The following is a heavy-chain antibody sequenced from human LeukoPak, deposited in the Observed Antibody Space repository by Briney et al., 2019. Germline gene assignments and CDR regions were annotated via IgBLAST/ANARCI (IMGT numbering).Heavy chain of an antibody. Sequence: SETLSLTCTVSGGSISSSSYYWGWIRQPPGKGLEWIGSIYYSGSTYYNPSLKSRVTISVDTSKNQFSLKLSSVTAADTAVYYCASSCSSTSCPVRGFDPWGQGTLVTVSS. CDR3: ASSCSSTSCPVRGFDP. V-gene: IGHV4-39*01. CDR1: GGSISSSSYY. D-gene: IGHD2-2*01. CDR2: IYYSGST. J-gene: IGHJ5*02.